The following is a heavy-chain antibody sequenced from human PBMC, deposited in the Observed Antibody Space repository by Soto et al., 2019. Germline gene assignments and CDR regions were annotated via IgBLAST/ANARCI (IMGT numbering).Heavy chain of an antibody. CDR2: VYDLDGT. D-gene: IGHD7-27*01. CDR3: ATGHRREHAYDS. J-gene: IGHJ3*02. Sequence: DVQLVESGGGLIQPGGSLSLSCVASGLTVSGKKYMAWVRQPPGKGPEWVSGVYDLDGTYYTDSVRGRLTTSIDRSKTTVYLHMRDLRPEDTALYFWATGHRREHAYDSWGQGTMVTVSS. V-gene: IGHV3-53*01. CDR1: GLTVSGKKY.